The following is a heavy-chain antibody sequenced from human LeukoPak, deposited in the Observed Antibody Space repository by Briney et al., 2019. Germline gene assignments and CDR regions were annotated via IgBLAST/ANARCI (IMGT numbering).Heavy chain of an antibody. D-gene: IGHD1-26*01. CDR2: ISSSGSTI. V-gene: IGHV3-48*01. CDR3: ARVKAAIVGTTKYYYMDV. CDR1: GFTFSSYA. J-gene: IGHJ6*03. Sequence: PGGSLRLSCAASGFTFSSYAMSWVRQAPGKGLEWVSYISSSGSTIYYADSVKGRFTISRDNAKNSLYLQMNSLRAEDTGVYYCARVKAAIVGTTKYYYMDVWGKGTTVTASS.